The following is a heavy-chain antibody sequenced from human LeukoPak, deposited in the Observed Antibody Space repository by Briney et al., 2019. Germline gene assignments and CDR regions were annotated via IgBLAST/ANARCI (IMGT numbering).Heavy chain of an antibody. Sequence: SETLSLTCTVSGGSISNYCWSWIRQPPGKELEWIAYISHSGSTDYNPSLKSRATISVDTSKNQFSLRLSSVTAADTAVYFCARHSSIWYPFDKWGQGSLVTVSS. CDR2: ISHSGST. V-gene: IGHV4-59*01. CDR3: ARHSSIWYPFDK. D-gene: IGHD6-13*01. CDR1: GGSISNYC. J-gene: IGHJ4*02.